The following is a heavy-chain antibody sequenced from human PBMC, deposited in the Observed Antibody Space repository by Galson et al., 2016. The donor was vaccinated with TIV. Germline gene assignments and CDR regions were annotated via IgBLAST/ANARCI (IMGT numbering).Heavy chain of an antibody. CDR1: GFTFSNYA. CDR3: AKGRFLEWYKWFDP. CDR2: ISGSGGNT. J-gene: IGHJ5*02. D-gene: IGHD3-3*01. Sequence: SLRLSCAASGFTFSNYAMSWVRQAPGKGLEWVSVISGSGGNTHYADSVKGRFTISRDNSKNTLYLQMNRLRAEDTAVYHCAKGRFLEWYKWFDPWGQGTLVTVSS. V-gene: IGHV3-23*01.